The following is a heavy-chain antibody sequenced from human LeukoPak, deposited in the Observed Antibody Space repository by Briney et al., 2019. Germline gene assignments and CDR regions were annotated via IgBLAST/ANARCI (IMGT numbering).Heavy chain of an antibody. J-gene: IGHJ3*02. Sequence: GGSLRLSCAASGFTFSRYAMSWVRQAPGKGLEWVSAISGSGGSTYYADSVKGRFTISRDNSKNTLYLQMNSLRAEDTAVYYCANSPMQLRGYYSPGAFDIWGQGTMVTVSS. D-gene: IGHD3-22*01. CDR2: ISGSGGST. V-gene: IGHV3-23*01. CDR1: GFTFSRYA. CDR3: ANSPMQLRGYYSPGAFDI.